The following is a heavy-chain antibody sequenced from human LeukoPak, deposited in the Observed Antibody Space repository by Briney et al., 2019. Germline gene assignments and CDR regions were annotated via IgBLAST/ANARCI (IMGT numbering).Heavy chain of an antibody. CDR1: GYTFTGYY. CDR2: INPSGGST. V-gene: IGHV1-46*01. J-gene: IGHJ4*02. CDR3: ARGESARRDIAVAGISDY. Sequence: ASVKVSCKASGYTFTGYYMHWVRQAPGQGLEWMGLINPSGGSTSYTQRFQDRVTMTRDTSTSTVYMELSSLKSEDTAVYYCARGESARRDIAVAGISDYWGQGTLVTVSS. D-gene: IGHD6-19*01.